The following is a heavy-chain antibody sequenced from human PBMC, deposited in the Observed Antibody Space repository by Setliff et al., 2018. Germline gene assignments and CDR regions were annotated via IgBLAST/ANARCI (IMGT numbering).Heavy chain of an antibody. CDR1: GFRFNIYW. Sequence: GGSLRLSCAASGFRFNIYWMTWVRQAPGKGLEWVANIERDGSEKSYVDSVKGRFTISRDNAKNSVYLEMNRLNTDDTAVYYCARSPAFDYWGQGTLVTVSS. V-gene: IGHV3-7*03. CDR3: ARSPAFDY. J-gene: IGHJ4*02. D-gene: IGHD2-15*01. CDR2: IERDGSEK.